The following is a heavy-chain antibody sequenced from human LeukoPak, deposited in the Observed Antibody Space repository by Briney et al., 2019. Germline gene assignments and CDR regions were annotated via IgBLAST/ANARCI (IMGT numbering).Heavy chain of an antibody. CDR3: ARESSGQGLWYLDL. CDR1: GFTFSRYW. CDR2: VDNDGTTT. D-gene: IGHD3-10*01. J-gene: IGHJ2*01. Sequence: GGSLKLSCAASGFTFSRYWMHWVRQGPGKGLEWVSRVDNDGTTTTYADSVKGRFTMSRDNNKNILYLQMNSLRAEDTAVYFCARESSGQGLWYLDLWGRGTPLTVSS. V-gene: IGHV3-74*01.